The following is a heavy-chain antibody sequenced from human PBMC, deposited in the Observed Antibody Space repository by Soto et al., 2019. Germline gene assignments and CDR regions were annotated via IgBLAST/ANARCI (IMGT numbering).Heavy chain of an antibody. Sequence: EVPLVESGGGLIQPGGSLRLSCAASGFTVSSNYMSWVRQAPGKGLEWVSVIYSGGSTFYADSVKGRFTISRDNSKNTLYLQMNSLRVEDTAIYYCAKDGGWHRDSVFWGQGTLVTVSS. CDR3: AKDGGWHRDSVF. CDR1: GFTVSSNY. J-gene: IGHJ4*02. CDR2: IYSGGST. D-gene: IGHD3-16*01. V-gene: IGHV3-53*01.